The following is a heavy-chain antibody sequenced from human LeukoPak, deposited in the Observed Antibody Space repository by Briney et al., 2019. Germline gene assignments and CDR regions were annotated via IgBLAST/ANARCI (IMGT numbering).Heavy chain of an antibody. Sequence: GASVKVSCKASGYTFTSYDINWVRQATGQGLEWMGWMNPNSGNTGYAQKFQGRVTMTRNTSISTAYMELSSLSSEDTAVYYCARVWFGEFSFDPWGQGTLVTVSS. D-gene: IGHD3-10*01. V-gene: IGHV1-8*01. CDR1: GYTFTSYD. CDR2: MNPNSGNT. J-gene: IGHJ5*02. CDR3: ARVWFGEFSFDP.